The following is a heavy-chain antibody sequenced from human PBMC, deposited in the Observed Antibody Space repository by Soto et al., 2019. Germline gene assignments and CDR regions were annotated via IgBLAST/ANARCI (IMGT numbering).Heavy chain of an antibody. CDR1: GFTFSNAW. CDR3: TTDVTGDPRGHDAFDI. Sequence: GGSLRLSCAASGFTFSNAWMSWVRQAPGKGLEWVGRIKSKTDGGTTDYAAPVKGRFTISRDDSKNTLYLQMNSLKTEDTAVYYCTTDVTGDPRGHDAFDIWGQGTMVTVSS. V-gene: IGHV3-15*01. CDR2: IKSKTDGGTT. J-gene: IGHJ3*02. D-gene: IGHD7-27*01.